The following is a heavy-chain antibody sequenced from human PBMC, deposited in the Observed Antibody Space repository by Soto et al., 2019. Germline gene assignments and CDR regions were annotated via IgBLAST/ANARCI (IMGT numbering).Heavy chain of an antibody. D-gene: IGHD6-13*01. J-gene: IGHJ4*02. V-gene: IGHV1-69*02. Sequence: QVQLVQSGAEVKKPGSSVKVSCKASGGTFSSYTISWVRQAPGQGLEWMGRIIPILGIANYAQKFQGRVTITADKSTSTAYMELSSLRSEDTAVYYCARALGGSSWYGPFDYWGQGTLVTVSS. CDR1: GGTFSSYT. CDR3: ARALGGSSWYGPFDY. CDR2: IIPILGIA.